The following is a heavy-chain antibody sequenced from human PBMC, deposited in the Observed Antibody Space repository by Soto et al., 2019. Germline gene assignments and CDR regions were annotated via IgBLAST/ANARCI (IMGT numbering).Heavy chain of an antibody. CDR2: IIPIFGTA. CDR3: ASRHSSSWYWFDP. J-gene: IGHJ5*02. CDR1: GGTFSSYA. Sequence: GASVKVSCKASGGTFSSYAISWVRQAPGQGLEWMGGIIPIFGTANYAQKFQGRVTITADESTSTAYMELSSLRSEDTAVYYCASRHSSSWYWFDPWGQGTLVTVSS. D-gene: IGHD6-13*01. V-gene: IGHV1-69*13.